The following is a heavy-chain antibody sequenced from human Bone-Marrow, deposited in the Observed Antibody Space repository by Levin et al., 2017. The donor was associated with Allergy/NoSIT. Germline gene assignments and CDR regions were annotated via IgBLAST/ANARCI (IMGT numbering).Heavy chain of an antibody. V-gene: IGHV4-4*02. D-gene: IGHD2-2*01. Sequence: PSETLSLTCAVSGASMTSNDWWTWVRRPPGKGLEWIGEVSHRGNANYNPSLKNRVTLSVDTSRRQFSLTLTSVTAAAAAVYYCAIEKQYQLPLYYYYYNIGVWGKGTTVTVSS. CDR2: VSHRGNA. J-gene: IGHJ6*03. CDR1: GASMTSNDW. CDR3: AIEKQYQLPLYYYYYNIGV.